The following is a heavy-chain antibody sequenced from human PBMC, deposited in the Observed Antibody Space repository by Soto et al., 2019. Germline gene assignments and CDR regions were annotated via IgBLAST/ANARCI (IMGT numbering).Heavy chain of an antibody. CDR2: ISSSSSYI. Sequence: GGSLRLSCAASGFTFSSYSMNWVRQAPGKGLEWVSSISSSSSYIYYADSVKGRFTISRDNAKNSLYLQMNSLRAEDTAVYYCTRRGGYSYYFDYWGQGTLVTVSS. CDR3: TRRGGYSYYFDY. J-gene: IGHJ4*02. D-gene: IGHD5-18*01. CDR1: GFTFSSYS. V-gene: IGHV3-21*01.